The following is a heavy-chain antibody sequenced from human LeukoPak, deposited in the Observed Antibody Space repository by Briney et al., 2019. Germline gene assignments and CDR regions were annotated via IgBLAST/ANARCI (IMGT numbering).Heavy chain of an antibody. CDR1: GFTFSSPY. CDR2: IKQDGSLK. Sequence: GGSLRLSCAASGFTFSSPYMSWVRQAPGKGLEWVANIKQDGSLKYYVDSVKGRFTISRDNSKNSLYLQMSSLRAEDTAVYYCVRGSPGIGLDSWGQGTLVTVSS. D-gene: IGHD6-13*01. V-gene: IGHV3-7*04. CDR3: VRGSPGIGLDS. J-gene: IGHJ4*02.